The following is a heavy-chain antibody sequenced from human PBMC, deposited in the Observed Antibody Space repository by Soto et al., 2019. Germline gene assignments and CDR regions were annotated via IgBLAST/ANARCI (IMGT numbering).Heavy chain of an antibody. CDR2: MSPNSGNT. D-gene: IGHD6-19*01. CDR1: GYTFTNYD. J-gene: IGHJ4*02. Sequence: QVQLVQSGAEVKKPGASVKVSCKASGYTFTNYDMNWVRQATGQGLEWMGWMSPNSGNTGYAQKFQGRVTTTMDTSIMTAYMEXSXLRSDVTAVYYCVTLARSGWDNGFYRGQGTLVTVS. V-gene: IGHV1-8*01. CDR3: VTLARSGWDNGFY.